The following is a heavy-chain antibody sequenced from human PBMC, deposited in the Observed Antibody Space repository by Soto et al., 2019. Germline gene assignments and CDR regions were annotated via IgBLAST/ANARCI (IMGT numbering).Heavy chain of an antibody. CDR1: GFTFSIYA. CDR2: ISYDGSNK. CDR3: ARDVESGSSQYYYYYYGMDV. Sequence: PGGSLRLSCAASGFTFSIYAMHWVRQAPGKGLEWVAVISYDGSNKYYADSVKGRFTISRDNSKNTLYLQMNSLRAEDTAVYYCARDVESGSSQYYYYYYGMDVWGQGTTVTVSS. J-gene: IGHJ6*02. D-gene: IGHD1-26*01. V-gene: IGHV3-30-3*01.